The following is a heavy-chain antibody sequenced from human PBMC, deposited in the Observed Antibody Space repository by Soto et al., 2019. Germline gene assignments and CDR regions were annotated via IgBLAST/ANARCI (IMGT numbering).Heavy chain of an antibody. V-gene: IGHV3-66*01. CDR1: GFTVSSNY. CDR2: IYSGGST. J-gene: IGHJ4*02. CDR3: ARDTMLEWAFDY. Sequence: EVQLVESGGGLVQPGGSLRLSCAASGFTVSSNYMSWVRQAPGKGLEWVSVIYSGGSTYYADYVKGRFTISKDNSKNTLYIQMNSPRAEDTAVYYCARDTMLEWAFDYWGQGTLVTVSS. D-gene: IGHD1-1*01.